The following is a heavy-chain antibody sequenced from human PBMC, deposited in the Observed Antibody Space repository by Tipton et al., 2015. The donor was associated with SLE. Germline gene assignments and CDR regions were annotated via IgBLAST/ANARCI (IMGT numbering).Heavy chain of an antibody. Sequence: TLSLTCTVSGGSISSYYWSWICQPPGKGLEWIGEINHSGSTNYNPSLKSRVTISVDTSKNQFSLKLSSVTAADTAVYYCASLGDCSSTSCYLFDYWGQGTLVIVSS. CDR3: ASLGDCSSTSCYLFDY. CDR2: INHSGST. J-gene: IGHJ4*02. CDR1: GGSISSYY. V-gene: IGHV4-34*01. D-gene: IGHD2-2*01.